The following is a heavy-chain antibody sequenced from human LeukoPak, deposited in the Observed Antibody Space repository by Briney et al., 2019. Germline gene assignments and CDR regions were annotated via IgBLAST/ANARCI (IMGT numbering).Heavy chain of an antibody. V-gene: IGHV4-34*01. CDR1: GGSFSGYY. J-gene: IGHJ6*02. CDR2: INHSGST. Sequence: MASETLSLTCAVYGGSFSGYYWSWIRQPPGKGLEWIGEINHSGSTNYNPSLKSRVTISVDTSKNQFSLKLSSVTAADTAVYYCARVYSSGWPNYYYCGMDVWGQGTTVTVSS. CDR3: ARVYSSGWPNYYYCGMDV. D-gene: IGHD6-19*01.